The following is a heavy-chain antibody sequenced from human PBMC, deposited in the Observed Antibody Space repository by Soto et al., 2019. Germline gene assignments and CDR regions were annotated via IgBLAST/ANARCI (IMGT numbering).Heavy chain of an antibody. J-gene: IGHJ4*02. CDR1: GFTFSSYA. V-gene: IGHV3-30-3*01. CDR3: ARVPRHYYDSSGYSAYFDY. Sequence: GGSLRLSCAASGFTFSSYAMHWVRQAPGKGLEWVAVISYDGSNKYYADSVKGRFTISRDNSKNTLYLQMNSLRAEDTAVYYCARVPRHYYDSSGYSAYFDYWGQGTLVTVSS. CDR2: ISYDGSNK. D-gene: IGHD3-22*01.